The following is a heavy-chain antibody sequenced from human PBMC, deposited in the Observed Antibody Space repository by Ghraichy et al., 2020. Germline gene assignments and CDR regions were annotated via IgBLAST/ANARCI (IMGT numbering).Heavy chain of an antibody. CDR3: ARDLRGGWHWYFDL. CDR2: IWYDGSNK. V-gene: IGHV3-33*01. D-gene: IGHD6-19*01. Sequence: GGSLRLSCAASGFTFSSYGMHWVRQAPGKGLEWVAVIWYDGSNKYYADSVKGRFTISRDNSKNTLYLQMNSLRAEDTAVYYCARDLRGGWHWYFDLWGRGTLVTVSS. CDR1: GFTFSSYG. J-gene: IGHJ2*01.